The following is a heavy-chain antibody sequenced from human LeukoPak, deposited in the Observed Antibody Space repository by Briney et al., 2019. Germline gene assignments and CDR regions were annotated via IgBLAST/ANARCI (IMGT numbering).Heavy chain of an antibody. J-gene: IGHJ6*02. CDR1: GFTFSSYS. CDR2: ISSSSSYI. CDR3: ARDRGATVTSGYYYGMDV. V-gene: IGHV3-21*04. D-gene: IGHD4-17*01. Sequence: GGSLRLSCAASGFTFSSYSMNWVRQAPGKGLEWVSSISSSSSYIYYADSVKGRFTISRDNAKNSLYLQMNSLRAEDTAVYYCARDRGATVTSGYYYGMDVWGQGTTVTVSS.